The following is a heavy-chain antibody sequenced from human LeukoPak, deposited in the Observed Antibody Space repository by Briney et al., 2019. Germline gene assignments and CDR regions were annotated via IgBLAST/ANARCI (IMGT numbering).Heavy chain of an antibody. J-gene: IGHJ3*02. D-gene: IGHD3-22*01. CDR3: ARTPNYDSSGYYPYDAFDI. V-gene: IGHV1-46*01. Sequence: ASVKVSCKASGYTFTSYYMHWVRQAPGQGLEWMGIINPSGGSTSYAQKFQGRVTMTRDTSTSTVYMELSSLRSEDTAVYCCARTPNYDSSGYYPYDAFDIWGQGTMVTVSS. CDR1: GYTFTSYY. CDR2: INPSGGST.